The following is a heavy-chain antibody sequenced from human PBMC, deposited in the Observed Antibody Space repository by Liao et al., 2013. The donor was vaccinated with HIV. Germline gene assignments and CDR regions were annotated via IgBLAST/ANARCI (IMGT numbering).Heavy chain of an antibody. V-gene: IGHV4-59*01. CDR1: GGSITSYS. Sequence: QVQLQESGPGLVKPSETLSLTCTVSGGSITSYSWSWIRQPPGKGLEWIGYIFYSGGTNYNPSLKSRVTISVNTSKNHFSLMLSSVTAADTAVYYCARENAYSYGSYHYYYYMDVWGKGTTVTVSS. CDR2: IFYSGGT. CDR3: ARENAYSYGSYHYYYYMDV. D-gene: IGHD5-18*01. J-gene: IGHJ6*03.